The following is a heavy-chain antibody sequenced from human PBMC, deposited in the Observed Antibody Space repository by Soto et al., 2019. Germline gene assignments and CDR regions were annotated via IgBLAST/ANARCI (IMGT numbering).Heavy chain of an antibody. CDR3: AKVTKRASVGRYEYYKNGMDV. Sequence: GVSLRLSCAASGFAFSTYAMTWVRQAPGKGLEWVSVISGSGGSSYYADSVKGRFTISRDNSKNTLFLQMNGLRAEDTAVYYCAKVTKRASVGRYEYYKNGMDVWGKGSTVPVS. D-gene: IGHD5-12*01. CDR2: ISGSGGSS. V-gene: IGHV3-23*01. CDR1: GFAFSTYA. J-gene: IGHJ6*04.